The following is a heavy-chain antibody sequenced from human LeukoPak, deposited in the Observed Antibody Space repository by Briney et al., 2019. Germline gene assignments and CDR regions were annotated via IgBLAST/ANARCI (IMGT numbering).Heavy chain of an antibody. CDR3: AREFSGTYYADY. CDR1: GGSLNNYY. Sequence: PSETLPLTCAVSGGSLNNYYWGWIRQSPGKGLEWIGDANVRGTANYNPTLKSRATISIDTSKNQFSLQLTSVTAADTALYYCAREFSGTYYADYWGQGTLVTVSS. V-gene: IGHV4-34*01. D-gene: IGHD1-26*01. J-gene: IGHJ4*02. CDR2: ANVRGTA.